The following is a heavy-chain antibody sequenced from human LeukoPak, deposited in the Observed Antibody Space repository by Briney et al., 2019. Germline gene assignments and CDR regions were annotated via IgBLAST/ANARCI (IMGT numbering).Heavy chain of an antibody. CDR1: GDSISNADSH. V-gene: IGHV4-39*01. CDR3: ARGSGYGNNDY. D-gene: IGHD5-12*01. J-gene: IGHJ4*02. Sequence: PSETLSLTCTVSGDSISNADSHWAWIRQPPGKGLEWIGSIYYSGKTYYDPSLRSRFTMSVDTSRNQFSLKLISVTAADTAVYYCARGSGYGNNDYWGQGTPVTVSS. CDR2: IYYSGKT.